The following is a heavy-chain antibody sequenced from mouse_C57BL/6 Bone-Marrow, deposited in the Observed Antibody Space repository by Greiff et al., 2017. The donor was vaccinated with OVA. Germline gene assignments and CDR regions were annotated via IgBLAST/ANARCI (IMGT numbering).Heavy chain of an antibody. CDR3: ARLISLLRFYAMDY. CDR1: GFTFSSYT. D-gene: IGHD1-2*01. V-gene: IGHV5-9*01. CDR2: ISGGGGNT. J-gene: IGHJ4*01. Sequence: EVKLMESGGGLVKPGGSLKLSCAASGFTFSSYTMSWVRQTPEKRLEWVATISGGGGNTYYPDSVKGRFTISRDNAKNTLYLQMSSLRSEDTALYYCARLISLLRFYAMDYWGQGTSVTVSS.